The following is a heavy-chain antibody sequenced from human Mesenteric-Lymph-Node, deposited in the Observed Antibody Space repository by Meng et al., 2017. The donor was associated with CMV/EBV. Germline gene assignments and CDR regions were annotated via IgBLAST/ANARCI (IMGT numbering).Heavy chain of an antibody. D-gene: IGHD2/OR15-2a*01. CDR1: GFTLSAYW. J-gene: IGHJ5*02. CDR3: VRSYCITTGCYGWFDP. Sequence: LSLTGAASGFTLSAYWMHWVRQAPGKGLEWVSRISTDGRGASYADSVKGRFTISRDNAKNTLYLQMNSLRDEDTATYYCVRSYCITTGCYGWFDPWGQGTLVTVSS. CDR2: ISTDGRGA. V-gene: IGHV3-74*01.